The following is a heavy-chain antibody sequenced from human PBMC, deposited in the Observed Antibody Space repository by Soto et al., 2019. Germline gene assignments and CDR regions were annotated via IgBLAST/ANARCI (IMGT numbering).Heavy chain of an antibody. CDR3: ARPPGGYSGYDAFDI. J-gene: IGHJ3*02. Sequence: SETLSLTCPVSGGSISSSSYYWGWIRKPPGKGLEWIGSIYYSGSTYYNPSLKSRVTISVDTSKNQFSLKLSSVTAADTAVYYCARPPGGYSGYDAFDIWGQGTMVTVSS. CDR2: IYYSGST. D-gene: IGHD5-12*01. V-gene: IGHV4-39*01. CDR1: GGSISSSSYY.